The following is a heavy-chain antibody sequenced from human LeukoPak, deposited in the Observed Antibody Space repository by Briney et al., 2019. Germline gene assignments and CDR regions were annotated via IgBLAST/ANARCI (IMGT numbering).Heavy chain of an antibody. D-gene: IGHD4-17*01. CDR3: ARAGHGDARPYHYSMDV. J-gene: IGHJ6*02. Sequence: GGSLRLSCAASGFTFDDYAMHWVRQAPGKGLEWVSLISGDGGSTYYADSVKGRFTISRDNSKNTVYVQMNSLRAEDTAVYYCARAGHGDARPYHYSMDVWGQGTTVSVSS. V-gene: IGHV3-43*02. CDR1: GFTFDDYA. CDR2: ISGDGGST.